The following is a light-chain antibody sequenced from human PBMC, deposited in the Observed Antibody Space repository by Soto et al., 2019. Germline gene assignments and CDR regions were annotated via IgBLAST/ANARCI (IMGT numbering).Light chain of an antibody. Sequence: EIVMTQSPSPLSVSPGEGSALSCRASQSVTSNLAWYQQKTGQAPRLLLYGASTRATGIPARFSGSGSGTEFTLTISSLQRGDFSVYYCQQYNNWPLTFGGGTKVEIK. CDR3: QQYNNWPLT. CDR2: GAS. V-gene: IGKV3-15*01. J-gene: IGKJ4*01. CDR1: QSVTSN.